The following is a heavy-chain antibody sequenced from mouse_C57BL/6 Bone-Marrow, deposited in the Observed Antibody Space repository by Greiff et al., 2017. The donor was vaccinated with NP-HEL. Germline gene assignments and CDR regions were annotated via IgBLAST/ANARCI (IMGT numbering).Heavy chain of an antibody. CDR1: GFTFSSYG. J-gene: IGHJ4*01. CDR2: ISSGGSYT. Sequence: EVNLVESGGDLVKPGGSLKLSCAASGFTFSSYGMSWVRQTPDKRLEWVATISSGGSYTYYPDSVKGRFTISRDNAKNTLYLQMSSLKSDDTARYYCARHVYAMDYWGQGTSVTVSS. V-gene: IGHV5-6*01. CDR3: ARHVYAMDY.